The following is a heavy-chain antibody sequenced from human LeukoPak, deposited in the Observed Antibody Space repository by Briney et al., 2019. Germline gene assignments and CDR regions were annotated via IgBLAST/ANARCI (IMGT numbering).Heavy chain of an antibody. CDR3: ATEGGDY. Sequence: ASVKVSCKASGYTFTSYAMNWVRQAPGQGLEWMGGFDPEDGETIYAQKFQGRVTMTEDTSTDTAYMELSSLRSEDTAVYYCATEGGDYWGQGTLVTVSS. J-gene: IGHJ4*02. D-gene: IGHD1-26*01. V-gene: IGHV1-24*01. CDR1: GYTFTSYA. CDR2: FDPEDGET.